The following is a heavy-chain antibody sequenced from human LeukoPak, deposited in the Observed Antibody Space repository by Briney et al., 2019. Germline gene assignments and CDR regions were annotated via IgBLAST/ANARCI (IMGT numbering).Heavy chain of an antibody. CDR1: GGSISSYY. CDR2: IYYSGST. J-gene: IGHJ6*02. CDR3: ARGQGNYVYYYYGMDV. V-gene: IGHV4-59*01. D-gene: IGHD4-4*01. Sequence: SETLSLTCTVSGGSISSYYWSWIRQPPGKGLEWIGYIYYSGSTNYNPSLKSRVTISVDTSKNQFSLKLSSVTAADTAVYYCARGQGNYVYYYYGMDVWGQGTTVTVSS.